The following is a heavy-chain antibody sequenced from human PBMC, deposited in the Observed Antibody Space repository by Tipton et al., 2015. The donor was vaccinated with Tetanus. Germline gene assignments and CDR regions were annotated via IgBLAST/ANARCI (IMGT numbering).Heavy chain of an antibody. CDR1: GYTFSNYG. J-gene: IGHJ4*02. CDR2: ISAYNGDT. V-gene: IGHV1-18*01. CDR3: GRASGYHYGSGSYYSGEDY. Sequence: QVQLVQSGAEVKKPGASVKVSCKTSGYTFSNYGVSWVRQAPGRGLEWMGWISAYNGDTNTAQNLQGRVTMTTDTSTSTASMEVRSLTYDDTAVYHCGRASGYHYGSGSYYSGEDYWGQGTLVTVSS. D-gene: IGHD3-10*01.